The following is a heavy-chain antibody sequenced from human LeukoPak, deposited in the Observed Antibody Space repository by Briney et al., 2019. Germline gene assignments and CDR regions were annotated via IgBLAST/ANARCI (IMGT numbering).Heavy chain of an antibody. CDR2: VNPNSGNT. CDR3: TKSSSNYHFEY. CDR1: GYTFTSYD. D-gene: IGHD2-2*01. Sequence: ASVRVSCEASGYTFTSYDINWVRQATGQGLEWMGWVNPNSGNTGYAQKFQGRVTMTRSTSISTAYMELSGLRSEDTAVYYCTKSSSNYHFEYWGQGTPLTVSS. V-gene: IGHV1-8*01. J-gene: IGHJ4*02.